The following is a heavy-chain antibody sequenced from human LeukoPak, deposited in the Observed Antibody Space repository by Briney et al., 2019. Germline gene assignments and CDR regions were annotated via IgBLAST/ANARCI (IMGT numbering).Heavy chain of an antibody. V-gene: IGHV3-9*02. J-gene: IGHJ6*02. CDR3: TKDLTPGGADV. CDR1: GFTSDDHA. CDR2: IMWRSGST. D-gene: IGHD3-10*01. Sequence: GGSLRLSCAVSGFTSDDHAMHWVRQASGKGLEWVAGIMWRSGSTGYGDSVKGRFTISRDNAKKSLYLQMNGLKVEDTAFYYCTKDLTPGGADVWGQGTTVTVSS.